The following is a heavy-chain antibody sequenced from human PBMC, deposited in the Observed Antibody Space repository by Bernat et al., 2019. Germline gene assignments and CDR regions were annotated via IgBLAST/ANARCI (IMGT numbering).Heavy chain of an antibody. V-gene: IGHV3-30-3*01. CDR1: GFTFSSYA. Sequence: QVQLVESGGGVVQPGRSLRLSCAASGFTFSSYAMHWVRQAPGKGLEWVAVISYDGSNKYYADSVKGRFTSSRDNSKNTLYLQMNSLRAEDTAVYYCAREAYYDSSGFDYWGQGTLVTVSS. J-gene: IGHJ4*02. CDR3: AREAYYDSSGFDY. D-gene: IGHD3-22*01. CDR2: ISYDGSNK.